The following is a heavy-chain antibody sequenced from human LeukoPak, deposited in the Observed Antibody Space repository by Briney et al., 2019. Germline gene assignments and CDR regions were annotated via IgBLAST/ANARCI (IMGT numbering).Heavy chain of an antibody. CDR3: ARDREWEQLVPDY. CDR1: GGTFSSYA. J-gene: IGHJ4*02. Sequence: ASVKVSCKASGGTFSSYAISWVRQAPGQGLEWMGRIIPILGIANYAQKFQGRVTITADKSTSTAYMELSSLRSEDTAVYNRARDREWEQLVPDYWGQGTLVTVSS. CDR2: IIPILGIA. D-gene: IGHD6-6*01. V-gene: IGHV1-69*04.